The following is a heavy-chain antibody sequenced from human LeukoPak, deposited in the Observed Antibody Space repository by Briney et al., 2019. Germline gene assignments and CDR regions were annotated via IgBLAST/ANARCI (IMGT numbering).Heavy chain of an antibody. D-gene: IGHD5-12*01. J-gene: IGHJ3*02. CDR2: IHTRGGT. CDR1: GGSISSYY. CDR3: ARDDNSGYSDDAFDI. Sequence: SETLSLTCSVSGGSISSYYWSWLRQPAGKGLEWIGRIHTRGGTEYNPSLKNRVTMSIDTSKNQFSLKSISVTAADTAVYFCARDDNSGYSDDAFDIWGQGTLVTVSS. V-gene: IGHV4-4*07.